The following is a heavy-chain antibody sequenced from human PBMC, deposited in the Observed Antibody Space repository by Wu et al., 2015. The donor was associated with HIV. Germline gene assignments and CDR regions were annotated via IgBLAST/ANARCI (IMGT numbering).Heavy chain of an antibody. D-gene: IGHD5-18*01. V-gene: IGHV1-69*13. CDR3: AGGGGRTSMDPFDF. CDR1: GYAFKTYG. CDR2: LIPMYGTA. J-gene: IGHJ4*02. Sequence: QVQLVQSGAEVKKSGASLKVSCKASGYAFKTYGMSWLRQAPGQGLEWMGRLIPMYGTANYAQKFQGRVTITADESTSTAYMDVSSLRSDDTAVYYCAGGGGRTSMDPFDFWGQGTLVTVSS.